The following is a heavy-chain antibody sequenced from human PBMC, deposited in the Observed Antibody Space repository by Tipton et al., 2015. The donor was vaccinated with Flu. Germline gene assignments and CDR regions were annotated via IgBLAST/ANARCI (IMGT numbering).Heavy chain of an antibody. V-gene: IGHV4-59*08. D-gene: IGHD1-1*01. J-gene: IGHJ5*02. CDR2: IYYSGST. Sequence: TLSLTCTVSGGSISSYYWSWIRQPPGKGLEWIGYIYYSGSTNYNPSLKSRVTISVDTSKNQFSLKLSSVTAADPAVYYCASSPGGNWNAYLNWFDPWGQGTLVPVSS. CDR3: ASSPGGNWNAYLNWFDP. CDR1: GGSISSYY.